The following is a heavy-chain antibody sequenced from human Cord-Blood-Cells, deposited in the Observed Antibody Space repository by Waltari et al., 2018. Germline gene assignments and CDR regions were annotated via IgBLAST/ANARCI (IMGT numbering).Heavy chain of an antibody. CDR2: IYWDDDK. D-gene: IGHD6-13*01. Sequence: QITLTESGPTLVKPTQTLTLTCTFSGFPLRTSGVGVGWIRQPPGTALEWLALIYWDDDKRYSPALNSRRTITKDTSKNQVVLTMTNMDPVDTATYYCAHSDGSSWLDYWGQGTLVTVSS. J-gene: IGHJ4*02. CDR1: GFPLRTSGVG. V-gene: IGHV2-5*02. CDR3: AHSDGSSWLDY.